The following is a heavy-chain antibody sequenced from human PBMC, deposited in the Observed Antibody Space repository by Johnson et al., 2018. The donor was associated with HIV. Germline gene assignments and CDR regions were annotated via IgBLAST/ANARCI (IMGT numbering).Heavy chain of an antibody. CDR2: ISWSGDTT. CDR1: GFTFDDYT. D-gene: IGHD6-6*01. CDR3: ARGGHLVRFEPFDV. J-gene: IGHJ3*01. V-gene: IGHV3-43*01. Sequence: VQLVESGGGLVKPGGSLRLSCAASGFTFDDYTMHWVRHTPGKGLEWVSLISWSGDTTYYSDSVKGRFTISRDNKKNSLYLQISSLNSEDSGSYFCARGGHLVRFEPFDVWGQGTMVTVSS.